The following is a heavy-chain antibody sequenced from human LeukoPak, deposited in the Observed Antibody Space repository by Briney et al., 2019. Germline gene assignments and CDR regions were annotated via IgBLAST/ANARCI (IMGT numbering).Heavy chain of an antibody. D-gene: IGHD3-10*02. CDR3: ARHLGSGSYYLYYYYYYMDV. CDR1: GGSFSGYY. J-gene: IGHJ6*03. Sequence: SETLSLTCAVYGGSFSGYYWSWIRQPPEKGLEWIGEINHSGSTNYNPSLKSRVTISVDTSKNQFFLKLSSVTAAGTAVYYCARHLGSGSYYLYYYYYYMDVWGKGTTVTISS. V-gene: IGHV4-34*01. CDR2: INHSGST.